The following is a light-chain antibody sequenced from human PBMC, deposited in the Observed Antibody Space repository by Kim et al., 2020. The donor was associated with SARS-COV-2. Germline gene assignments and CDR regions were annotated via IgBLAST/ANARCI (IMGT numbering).Light chain of an antibody. CDR1: SLRIYY. CDR3: NSRDNSGNHLV. J-gene: IGLJ2*01. Sequence: LGQTVRITCQGDSLRIYYASWYEQKPGQAPVLVIYGKNNRPSGIPDRFSGSSSGNTASLTITGAQAEDEADYYCNSRDNSGNHLVFGGGTQLTVL. CDR2: GKN. V-gene: IGLV3-19*01.